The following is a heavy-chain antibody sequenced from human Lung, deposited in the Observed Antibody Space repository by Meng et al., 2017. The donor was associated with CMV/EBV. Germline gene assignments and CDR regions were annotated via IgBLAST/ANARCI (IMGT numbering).Heavy chain of an antibody. CDR2: IRHDGTNK. CDR3: AKDVLLFGGANAYFDY. V-gene: IGHV3-30*02. Sequence: GGSXRLXCAASGFTFDNYGMHWVRQTPGKGLEWVAFIRHDGTNKYYGDSVKGRFTISRDNSKNTVYLQMNSLRPEETAIYYCAKDVLLFGGANAYFDYWGQGKXVTVSS. CDR1: GFTFDNYG. D-gene: IGHD3-16*01. J-gene: IGHJ4*02.